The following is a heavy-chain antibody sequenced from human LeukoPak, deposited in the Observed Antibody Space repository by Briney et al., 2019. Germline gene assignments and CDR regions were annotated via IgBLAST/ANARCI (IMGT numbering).Heavy chain of an antibody. D-gene: IGHD6-13*01. CDR2: ISAYNGNT. J-gene: IGHJ5*02. Sequence: ASVKVSCKASGSTFTSYGISWVRQAPGQGLEWMGWISAYNGNTNYAQKLQGRVTMTTDTSTSTAYMELRSLRSDDTAVYYCARLIAAAGTGWFDPWGQGTLVTVSS. V-gene: IGHV1-18*04. CDR1: GSTFTSYG. CDR3: ARLIAAAGTGWFDP.